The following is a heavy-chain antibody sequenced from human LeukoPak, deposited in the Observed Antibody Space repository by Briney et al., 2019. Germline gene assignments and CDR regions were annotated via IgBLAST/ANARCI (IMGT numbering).Heavy chain of an antibody. D-gene: IGHD3-22*01. CDR2: ISSSSSTI. Sequence: GGSLRLSCAASGFTFSTYSMNWVRQAPGKGLEWVSYISSSSSTIYCADSVKGRFTISRDNAKNSLYLQMNSLRAEDTAVYYCARGSTYYDSSGQVPFDYWGQGTLVTVSS. CDR1: GFTFSTYS. CDR3: ARGSTYYDSSGQVPFDY. J-gene: IGHJ4*02. V-gene: IGHV3-48*01.